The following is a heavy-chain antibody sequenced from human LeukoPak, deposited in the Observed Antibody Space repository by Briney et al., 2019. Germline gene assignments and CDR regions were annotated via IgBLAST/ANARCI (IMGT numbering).Heavy chain of an antibody. CDR3: ATARASSSEGASFDY. CDR1: GYTFTGYY. Sequence: ASVKVSCKASGYTFTGYYMHWVRQAPGQGLEWMGWINPTSGGTNYAQKFQGRVTMTRDTSISTAYMELSRLTSDDTAVYYCATARASSSEGASFDYWGQGTLVTVSS. V-gene: IGHV1-2*02. CDR2: INPTSGGT. D-gene: IGHD6-6*01. J-gene: IGHJ4*02.